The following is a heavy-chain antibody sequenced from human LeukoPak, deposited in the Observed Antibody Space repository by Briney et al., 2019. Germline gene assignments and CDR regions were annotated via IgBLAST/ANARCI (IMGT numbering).Heavy chain of an antibody. V-gene: IGHV3-11*04. Sequence: GGSLRLSCAASGFTFTDYYMSWIRQAPGKGLEWVSYITNSGTTIYYADSVKGRFTISRDNAKNSLYLQMNSLRAEDTAVYYCARENYDLDYFDYWGQGTLVTVSS. D-gene: IGHD3-22*01. CDR2: ITNSGTTI. CDR1: GFTFTDYY. J-gene: IGHJ4*02. CDR3: ARENYDLDYFDY.